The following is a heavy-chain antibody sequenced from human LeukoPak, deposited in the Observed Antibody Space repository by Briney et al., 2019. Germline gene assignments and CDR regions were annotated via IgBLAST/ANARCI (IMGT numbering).Heavy chain of an antibody. D-gene: IGHD6-13*01. CDR2: LYYSGST. V-gene: IGHV4-59*01. CDR3: ARDRGYSRRVFDY. CDR1: RGSIDRYN. Sequence: SETLSLTCNASRGSIDRYNWNWIRQPPGKGLKWIGCLYYSGSTNYNPSLKSRVIISVDTSKNQFSLKLSSVTAADTAVYYCARDRGYSRRVFDYWGQGTLVTVSS. J-gene: IGHJ4*02.